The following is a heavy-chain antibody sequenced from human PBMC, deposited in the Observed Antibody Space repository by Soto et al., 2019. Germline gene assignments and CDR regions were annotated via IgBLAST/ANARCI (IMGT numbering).Heavy chain of an antibody. Sequence: GGSLRLSCAVSGFTFSSYSMNCVRQAPGKGLEWVPSISSSSSYIYYADSVKGRFTISRDNAKNSLYLQMNSLRAEDTAVYYCARDGSYTDAFDIWGQGTMVTVSS. J-gene: IGHJ3*02. V-gene: IGHV3-21*01. CDR1: GFTFSSYS. D-gene: IGHD1-26*01. CDR3: ARDGSYTDAFDI. CDR2: ISSSSSYI.